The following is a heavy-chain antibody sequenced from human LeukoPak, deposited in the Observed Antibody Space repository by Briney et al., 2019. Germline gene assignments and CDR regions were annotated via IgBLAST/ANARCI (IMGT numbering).Heavy chain of an antibody. V-gene: IGHV3-7*01. Sequence: GGSLRLSCAASGFTFSSYWMSWVRQAPGKGLEWVANIKQDGSEKYYVDSVKGRFAISRDNAKNSLYLQMNSLRAEDTAVYYCAREGLGRGSRAREYYYYYYMDVWGKGTTVTVSS. J-gene: IGHJ6*03. CDR1: GFTFSSYW. CDR2: IKQDGSEK. D-gene: IGHD3-16*01. CDR3: AREGLGRGSRAREYYYYYYMDV.